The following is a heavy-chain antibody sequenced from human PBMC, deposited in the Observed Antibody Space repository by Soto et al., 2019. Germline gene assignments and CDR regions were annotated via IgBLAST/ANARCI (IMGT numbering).Heavy chain of an antibody. CDR3: ARRSGAVQGAFDI. V-gene: IGHV4-39*01. Sequence: SETLSLTCTVSGGSISSSGYYRGCIRQPTGRGLEWIGSNYHSGSNYYKPYLKSRVTIAVDTSKNQCSLKLSSVTAADTVVYYCARRSGAVQGAFDIRGQGTMVT. D-gene: IGHD6-19*01. CDR1: GGSISSSGYY. J-gene: IGHJ3*02. CDR2: NYHSGSN.